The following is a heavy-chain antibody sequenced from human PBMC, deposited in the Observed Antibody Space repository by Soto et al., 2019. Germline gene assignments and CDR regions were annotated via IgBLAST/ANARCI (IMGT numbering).Heavy chain of an antibody. CDR2: VKSKADGGAT. V-gene: IGHV3-15*01. Sequence: GSLRLSCAGSGFTFSNAWMNWVRQVPGKGLEWVGRVKSKADGGATDYAAPVKGRFTISRDDLKNTVYLQMNSLKTEDTAVYFCATGQVLDYWGLGTLVTVSS. CDR1: GFTFSNAW. CDR3: ATGQVLDY. J-gene: IGHJ4*02.